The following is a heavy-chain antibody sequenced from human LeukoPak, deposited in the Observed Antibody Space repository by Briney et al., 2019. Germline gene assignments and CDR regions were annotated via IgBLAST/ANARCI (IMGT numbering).Heavy chain of an antibody. V-gene: IGHV1-2*02. CDR3: ARDNVPYSSSWFFDY. D-gene: IGHD6-13*01. J-gene: IGHJ4*02. CDR1: GYTFTCYY. CDR2: INPNSGGT. Sequence: ASVKVSCKASGYTFTCYYMHWVRQAPGQGLEGMGWINPNSGGTNYAQKFQGRVTLTRDTSISTAYMELRRLRSDDTAVYYCARDNVPYSSSWFFDYWGQGTLVTVSS.